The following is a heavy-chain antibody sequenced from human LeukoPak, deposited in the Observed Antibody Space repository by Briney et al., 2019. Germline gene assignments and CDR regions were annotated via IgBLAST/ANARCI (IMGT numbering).Heavy chain of an antibody. CDR1: GGSISSGGYY. J-gene: IGHJ2*01. D-gene: IGHD3-22*01. CDR3: AAKAYYYDSSGDWYFDL. CDR2: IYHSGST. Sequence: SETLSLTCTVSGGSISSGGYYWSWIRQPPGKGLEWIGYIYHSGSTNYNPSLKSRVTISVDTSKNQFSLKLSSVTAADTAVYYCAAKAYYYDSSGDWYFDLWGRGTLVTVSS. V-gene: IGHV4-61*08.